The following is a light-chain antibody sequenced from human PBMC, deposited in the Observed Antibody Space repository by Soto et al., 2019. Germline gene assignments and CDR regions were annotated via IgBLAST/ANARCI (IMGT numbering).Light chain of an antibody. CDR3: QQRSNWPPLT. CDR2: DAS. CDR1: QSVSSN. J-gene: IGKJ4*01. Sequence: EIVRTQSPATLSASPGERATLSCRASQSVSSNLAWYQQKPGQGPRLLIYDASNRATGIPARFSGSGSGTDLTLTISSLEPEDFAVYYCQQRSNWPPLTFGGGTKVDIK. V-gene: IGKV3-11*01.